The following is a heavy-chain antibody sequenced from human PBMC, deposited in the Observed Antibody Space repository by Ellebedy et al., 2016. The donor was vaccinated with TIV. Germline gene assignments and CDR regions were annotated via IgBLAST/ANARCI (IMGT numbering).Heavy chain of an antibody. CDR3: AKDTGRWSFDN. D-gene: IGHD2-15*01. CDR1: GYTFTTYN. Sequence: AASVMVSCKASGYTFTTYNMHWVRQAPGQGLDWMGIFNPNGGGTSYTQKLQGRVTMTGDTSTSTVYMELTSLRSEDTAVYYCAKDTGRWSFDNWGQGTLVTVSS. CDR2: FNPNGGGT. J-gene: IGHJ4*02. V-gene: IGHV1-46*04.